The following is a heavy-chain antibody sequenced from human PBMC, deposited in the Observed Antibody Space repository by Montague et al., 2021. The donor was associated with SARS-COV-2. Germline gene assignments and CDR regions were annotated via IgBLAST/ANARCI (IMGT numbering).Heavy chain of an antibody. J-gene: IGHJ5*02. D-gene: IGHD3-16*01. Sequence: QSGAEVKKPGESLTISCNASGYIFTKYWIGWVRQMPGKGLEWMGIIYPGDSDTRYSPSFQGQVTMSVDKSISTAYLQWSRLKVSDTAIYFCARVRPHGGSLTLGGFDPWGQGTLVVVAS. V-gene: IGHV5-51*03. CDR1: GYIFTKYW. CDR3: ARVRPHGGSLTLGGFDP. CDR2: IYPGDSDT.